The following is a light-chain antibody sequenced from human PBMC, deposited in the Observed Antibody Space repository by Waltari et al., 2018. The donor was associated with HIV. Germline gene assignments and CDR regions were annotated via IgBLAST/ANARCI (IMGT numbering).Light chain of an antibody. CDR1: SSDVGGYNY. CDR3: SSYTSSSALYVV. V-gene: IGLV2-14*03. J-gene: IGLJ2*01. CDR2: DVS. Sequence: QSALTQPASVSGSPGQSITIPCTGTSSDVGGYNYVSWYQQHPGKAPKLMIYDVSNRPSWVSNRFSGSKSGNTASLTISGIQAEAEADYYCSSYTSSSALYVVFGGGTKLTVL.